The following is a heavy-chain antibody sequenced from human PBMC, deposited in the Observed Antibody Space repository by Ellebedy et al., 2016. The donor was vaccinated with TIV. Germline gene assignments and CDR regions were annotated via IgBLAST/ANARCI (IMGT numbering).Heavy chain of an antibody. CDR1: GGSISNYY. J-gene: IGHJ5*02. D-gene: IGHD3-10*01. V-gene: IGHV4-59*01. Sequence: MPSETLSLTCIVSGGSISNYYWSWIRQPPGKGLEWIGSIYYSGSTNYNPSLKSRLIISLDPSKNQFSLKLNSVTAADTAVYYCARDLAGGSGRFDPWGQGTLVTVSS. CDR2: IYYSGST. CDR3: ARDLAGGSGRFDP.